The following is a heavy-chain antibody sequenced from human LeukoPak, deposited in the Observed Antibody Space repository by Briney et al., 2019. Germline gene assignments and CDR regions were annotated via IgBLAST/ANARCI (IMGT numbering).Heavy chain of an antibody. J-gene: IGHJ5*02. V-gene: IGHV3-64*01. D-gene: IGHD3-3*01. Sequence: GGSLRLSCAASGFTFSTDAMHWVRQAPGKGLEYVSAISSNGRDTYYAKSVQGRFTISRDNSRDMVYLQMASLRPEDMGVYYCARWRGCYYSWGQGTLVSVSS. CDR1: GFTFSTDA. CDR2: ISSNGRDT. CDR3: ARWRGCYYS.